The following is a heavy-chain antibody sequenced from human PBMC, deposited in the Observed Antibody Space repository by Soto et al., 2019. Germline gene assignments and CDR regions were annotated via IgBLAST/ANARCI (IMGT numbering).Heavy chain of an antibody. Sequence: PGGSLRLSFAASGFTFSSYSMNWVRQAPGKGLEWVSYISSSSSTMYYADSVQGRFTISRDNAKNSLYLQMDSLTDEDTAVYYCARSVPVDYWGQGTLVTVSS. CDR1: GFTFSSYS. CDR2: ISSSSSTM. J-gene: IGHJ4*02. CDR3: ARSVPVDY. V-gene: IGHV3-48*02.